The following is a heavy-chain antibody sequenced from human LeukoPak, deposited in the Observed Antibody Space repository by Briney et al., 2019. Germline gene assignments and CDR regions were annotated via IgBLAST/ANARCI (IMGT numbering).Heavy chain of an antibody. V-gene: IGHV3-7*01. Sequence: GGSLRLSCEASGFTFSSYWMYWVRQAPGKGLEWVANINQDGSEKYYVDSVKGRFTISRDNAKNSLYLQMNSLRAEDTAVYYCSWGFESWGQGTLVTVSS. D-gene: IGHD7-27*01. CDR2: INQDGSEK. CDR1: GFTFSSYW. J-gene: IGHJ4*02. CDR3: SWGFES.